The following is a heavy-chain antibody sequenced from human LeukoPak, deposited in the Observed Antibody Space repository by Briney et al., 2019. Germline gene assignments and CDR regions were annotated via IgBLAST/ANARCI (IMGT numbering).Heavy chain of an antibody. CDR3: AKTLDYYGSGSYYGY. Sequence: GGSLRLSCAASGFTFSSYGMHWVRQAPSKGLEWVAFIRYDGSNKYYADSVKGRYTISRDNSKNTLYLQMNSLRAEDTAVYYCAKTLDYYGSGSYYGYWGQGTLVTVSS. J-gene: IGHJ4*02. CDR2: IRYDGSNK. D-gene: IGHD3-10*01. CDR1: GFTFSSYG. V-gene: IGHV3-30*02.